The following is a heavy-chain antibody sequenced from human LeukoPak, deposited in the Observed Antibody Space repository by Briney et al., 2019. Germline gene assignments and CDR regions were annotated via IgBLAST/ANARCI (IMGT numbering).Heavy chain of an antibody. CDR2: VSPSGST. J-gene: IGHJ4*02. V-gene: IGHV4-61*02. Sequence: SETLSLTCSVSGGSISSGSFYWSWIRQPAGKGLEWIGRVSPSGSTNSNPSLKSRVTISVDTSKNQFSLKLNSVTAADTAVYYCARGSRWFGELLFDYWGQGTLVTVSS. CDR1: GGSISSGSFY. CDR3: ARGSRWFGELLFDY. D-gene: IGHD3-10*01.